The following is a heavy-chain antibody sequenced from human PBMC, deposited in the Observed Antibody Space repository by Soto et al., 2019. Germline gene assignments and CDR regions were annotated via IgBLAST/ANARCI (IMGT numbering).Heavy chain of an antibody. J-gene: IGHJ5*02. Sequence: ASVKVSCKASGYTFTSYGISWVRQAPGQGLEWMGWISAYNGNTNYAQKLQGRVTMTTDTSTSTAYMELRSLRSDDTAVYYCAREARYYDSRGFRSWGQGTLVTVSS. D-gene: IGHD3-22*01. V-gene: IGHV1-18*01. CDR2: ISAYNGNT. CDR1: GYTFTSYG. CDR3: AREARYYDSRGFRS.